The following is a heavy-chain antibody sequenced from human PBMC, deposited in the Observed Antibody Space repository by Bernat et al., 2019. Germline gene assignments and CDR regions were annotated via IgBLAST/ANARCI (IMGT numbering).Heavy chain of an antibody. V-gene: IGHV3-7*03. CDR3: ASGGHIDY. J-gene: IGHJ4*02. D-gene: IGHD3-16*01. Sequence: EVQLVESGGSLVQPGGSLRLSYTASGFTFSYYYMSWVRQAPGKGLEWVANINEDGSEKHYVDSVKGRFTTSRDNAKRSLYLQMNSLRAEDTAVYYCASGGHIDYCGQGTLVTVSS. CDR2: INEDGSEK. CDR1: GFTFSYYY.